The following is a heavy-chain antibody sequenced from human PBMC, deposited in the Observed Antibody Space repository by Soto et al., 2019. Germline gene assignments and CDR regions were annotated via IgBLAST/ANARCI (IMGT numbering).Heavy chain of an antibody. V-gene: IGHV2-5*01. D-gene: IGHD6-13*01. CDR1: GFSLTTRGMT. Sequence: SGPTLVNPTQTLTLTCTVSGFSLTTRGMTLGWIRQPPGKAPEWLALSTQYSPSLQSRLTLTEDTSKNQVVLTMTNMDPVDTATYYCTLRQDTSRGPIYWGQGIMVTVPS. CDR3: TLRQDTSRGPIY. CDR2: ST. J-gene: IGHJ4*02.